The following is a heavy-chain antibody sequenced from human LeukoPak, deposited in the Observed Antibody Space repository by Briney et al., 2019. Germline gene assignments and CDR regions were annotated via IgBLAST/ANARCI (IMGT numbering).Heavy chain of an antibody. CDR3: ARDLAVLYDSSGYSFDP. J-gene: IGHJ5*02. CDR2: ISYDGSNK. V-gene: IGHV3-30-3*01. D-gene: IGHD3-22*01. CDR1: GFTFSSYA. Sequence: GGSLRLSCAASGFTFSSYAMHWVRQAPGEGLEWVAVISYDGSNKYYADSAKGRFTIPRDNSKNTLYLQMNSLRAEDTAVYYCARDLAVLYDSSGYSFDPWGQGTLVTVSS.